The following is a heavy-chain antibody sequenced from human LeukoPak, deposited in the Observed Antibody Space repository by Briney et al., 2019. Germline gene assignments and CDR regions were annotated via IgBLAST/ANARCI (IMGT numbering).Heavy chain of an antibody. CDR1: GFTFSSSW. J-gene: IGHJ6*04. CDR3: ARDPGYESWSPFWGGMDV. Sequence: GGSLRLSCAASGFTFSSSWMRWVRQAPGKGLVWVSRITRDGSSTTYADSVKGRFTTSRDNAKNTLYLQMDSLRDDDTAVYYCARDPGYESWSPFWGGMDVWGNGTTVIVSS. D-gene: IGHD3-16*01. CDR2: ITRDGSST. V-gene: IGHV3-74*01.